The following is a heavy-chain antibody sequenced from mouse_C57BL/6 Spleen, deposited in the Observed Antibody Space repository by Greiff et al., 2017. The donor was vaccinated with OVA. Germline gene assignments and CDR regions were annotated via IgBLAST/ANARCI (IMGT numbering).Heavy chain of an antibody. Sequence: VQLQQSGPELVKPGASVKISCKASGYTFTDYYMNWVKQSHGKSLEWIGDINPNNGGTSYNQKFKGKATLTVDKSSSTAYMELRSLTSEDSAVYYCAISRYDYSYAMDYWGQGTSVTVSS. CDR2: INPNNGGT. CDR1: GYTFTDYY. D-gene: IGHD2-4*01. CDR3: AISRYDYSYAMDY. J-gene: IGHJ4*01. V-gene: IGHV1-26*01.